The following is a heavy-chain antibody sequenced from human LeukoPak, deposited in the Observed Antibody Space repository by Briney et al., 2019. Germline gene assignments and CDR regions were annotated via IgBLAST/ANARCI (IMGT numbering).Heavy chain of an antibody. CDR2: IKQDGSEK. Sequence: PGGSLRLSCAASGFTFSSYWMSWVRQAPGKGLEWVANIKQDGSEKYYVDSVKGRFTISRDNAKNSLYLQMNSLRAEDTAVYYCARDTYDFWSGYFFDYWGQGTLVTVSS. CDR3: ARDTYDFWSGYFFDY. D-gene: IGHD3-3*01. CDR1: GFTFSSYW. V-gene: IGHV3-7*01. J-gene: IGHJ4*02.